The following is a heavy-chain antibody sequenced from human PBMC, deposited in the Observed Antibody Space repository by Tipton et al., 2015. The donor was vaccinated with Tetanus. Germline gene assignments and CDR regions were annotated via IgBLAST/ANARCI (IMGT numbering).Heavy chain of an antibody. Sequence: SLRLSCAASGFTFSSYGMHWVRQAPGKGLEWVTVIWYDGSNKYYAGSVKGRFTISRDNSKNTVYLQMNSLRAEDTAVYYCARDRDDYGDYAPGFDYWGQGTLVTVSS. D-gene: IGHD4-17*01. V-gene: IGHV3-33*01. CDR2: IWYDGSNK. J-gene: IGHJ4*02. CDR1: GFTFSSYG. CDR3: ARDRDDYGDYAPGFDY.